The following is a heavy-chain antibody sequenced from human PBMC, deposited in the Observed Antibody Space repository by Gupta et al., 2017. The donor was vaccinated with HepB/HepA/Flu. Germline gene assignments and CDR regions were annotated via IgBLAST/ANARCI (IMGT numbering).Heavy chain of an antibody. D-gene: IGHD3-3*01. J-gene: IGHJ4*02. CDR1: GFIFSRYG. CDR3: ARDDDLPGNNFDD. Sequence: QVQLEESGGGVVQPGRSLTLSCAASGFIFSRYGMHWVSQARGKGLEWRAVILNEGSKAWHADSVKGRCTITRDNTGNTLYGRMTSLRADDTAVEYCARDDDLPGNNFDDWGQGTRGTVAS. CDR2: ILNEGSKA. V-gene: IGHV3-33*01.